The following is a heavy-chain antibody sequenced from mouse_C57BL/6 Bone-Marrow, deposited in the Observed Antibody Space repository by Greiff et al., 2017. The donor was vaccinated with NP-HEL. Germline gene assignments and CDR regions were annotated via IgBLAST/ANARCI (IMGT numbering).Heavy chain of an antibody. Sequence: VKLQESGAELARPGASVKLSCKASGYTFTSYGISWVKQRTGQGLEWIGEIYPRSGYTYYNEKFKGKATLTADKSSSTAYMELRSLTSEDSAVYFCARATLCYDYDLYAMDYWGQGTSVTVAS. J-gene: IGHJ4*01. D-gene: IGHD2-4*01. CDR1: GYTFTSYG. V-gene: IGHV1-81*01. CDR2: IYPRSGYT. CDR3: ARATLCYDYDLYAMDY.